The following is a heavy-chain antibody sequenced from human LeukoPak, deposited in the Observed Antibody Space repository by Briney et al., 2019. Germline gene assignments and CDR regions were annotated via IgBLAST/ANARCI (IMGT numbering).Heavy chain of an antibody. J-gene: IGHJ4*02. V-gene: IGHV1-8*01. Sequence: GASVKVSCKASGYTFTNYDINWVRQATGQGLEWMGWMNPNTGNTGYAQKFQARVTMTRNTSISTAYMELSSLRSEDTAIYYCARVNCSSTSCRSKFLDYWGQGTLVTVSS. D-gene: IGHD2-2*01. CDR2: MNPNTGNT. CDR3: ARVNCSSTSCRSKFLDY. CDR1: GYTFTNYD.